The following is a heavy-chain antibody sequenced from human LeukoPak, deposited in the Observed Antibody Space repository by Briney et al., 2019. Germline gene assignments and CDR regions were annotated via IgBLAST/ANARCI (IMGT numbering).Heavy chain of an antibody. Sequence: GGSLRLSCAASGFTFSNYAMHWVRQAPGKGLEWVSYISSGGSTVYYADSVKGRFTISRDNAKNSLYLQMNSLRAEDTAVYYCAKVIIVGATGIWGQGTMVTVSS. V-gene: IGHV3-48*03. CDR2: ISSGGSTV. J-gene: IGHJ3*02. CDR3: AKVIIVGATGI. CDR1: GFTFSNYA. D-gene: IGHD1-26*01.